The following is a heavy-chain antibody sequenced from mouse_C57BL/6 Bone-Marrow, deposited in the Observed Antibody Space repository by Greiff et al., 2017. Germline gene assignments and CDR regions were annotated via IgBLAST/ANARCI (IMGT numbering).Heavy chain of an antibody. CDR2: INPYNGGT. V-gene: IGHV1-19*01. J-gene: IGHJ2*01. CDR1: GYTITDYY. Sequence: VQLQQSGPVLVKPGASVKMSCTASGYTITDYYMNWVKQSHGKSLEWIGVINPYNGGTRYNQKFKGKATLPVDKSSSTAYMRRNSLTSDDSAVSYCAWSYFDYWGQGTTLTVSA. CDR3: AWSYFDY.